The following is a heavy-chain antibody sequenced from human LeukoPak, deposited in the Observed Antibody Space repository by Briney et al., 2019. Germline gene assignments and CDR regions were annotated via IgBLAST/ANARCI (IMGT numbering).Heavy chain of an antibody. CDR3: ARRLRRNYFDY. J-gene: IGHJ4*02. V-gene: IGHV3-48*03. CDR1: GFTFSSYE. Sequence: GGSLRLSCAASGFTFSSYEMNWVRHAPGKGLEGVSYISSSGSTIYYADSVKGRFTISRDNAKNSLYLQMNSLRAEDTAVYYCARRLRRNYFDYWGQGTLVTVSS. CDR2: ISSSGSTI. D-gene: IGHD4-17*01.